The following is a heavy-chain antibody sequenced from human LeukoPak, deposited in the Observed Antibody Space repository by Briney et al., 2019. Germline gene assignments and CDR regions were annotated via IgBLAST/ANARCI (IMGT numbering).Heavy chain of an antibody. D-gene: IGHD1-26*01. CDR2: IYPGDSDT. CDR3: ARLDLGSHGIPNYFDY. J-gene: IGHJ4*02. V-gene: IGHV5-51*01. CDR1: GYSFTSYW. Sequence: GESLKISCKGSGYSFTSYWIGWVRQMPGKGLEWMGIIYPGDSDTRYSPSFQGQVTISADKSISTAYLQWSSLKASDTAMYYRARLDLGSHGIPNYFDYWGQGTLVTVSS.